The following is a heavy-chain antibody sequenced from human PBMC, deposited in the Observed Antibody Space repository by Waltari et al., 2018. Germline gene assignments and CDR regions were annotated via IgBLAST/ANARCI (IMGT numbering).Heavy chain of an antibody. CDR3: ARDRCTGTGAGYYFAD. CDR2: ILFDGIKN. V-gene: IGHV3-33*01. Sequence: RQAPGRGLGLVSIILFDGIKNDYAASVKDRFTISRDNSKNTIYLQMNSLRAEDTAVYFCARDRCTGTGAGYYFADCGQGTLVTVSS. D-gene: IGHD6-19*01. J-gene: IGHJ4*02.